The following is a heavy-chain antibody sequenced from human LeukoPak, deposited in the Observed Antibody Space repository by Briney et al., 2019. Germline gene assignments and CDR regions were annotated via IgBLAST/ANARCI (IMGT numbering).Heavy chain of an antibody. D-gene: IGHD2-15*01. V-gene: IGHV3-48*03. CDR1: GFNFSTYE. CDR3: AREICQSGSRCYDAFDV. CDR2: ISNGGTTI. J-gene: IGHJ3*01. Sequence: GGSLRLSCAASGFNFSTYEMDWVRQAPGKGLEWISYISNGGTTILYADSVKGRFTISRDDAKNSLYLQMNSLRAEDTALYYCAREICQSGSRCYDAFDVWGQGTMVTVSS.